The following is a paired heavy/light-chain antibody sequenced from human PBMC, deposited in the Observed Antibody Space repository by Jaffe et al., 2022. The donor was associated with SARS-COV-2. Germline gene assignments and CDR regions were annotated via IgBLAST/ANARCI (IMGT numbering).Heavy chain of an antibody. Sequence: QVQLQESGPGLVKPSETLSLTCTVSGGSLSNYYWSWIRQSPGKGLEWIGYIDYSGGTNYNPSLKSRVSISIDTSKSQFSLKLRSVTAADTAVYYCARDLSGASCYDYWGQGTLVTVSS. CDR2: IDYSGGT. CDR3: ARDLSGASCYDY. D-gene: IGHD2-15*01. J-gene: IGHJ4*02. V-gene: IGHV4-59*01. CDR1: GGSLSNYY.
Light chain of an antibody. Sequence: DIVVTQSPDSLAVSLGERATINCKSSQSVLYSSNNRNYLAWYQQKPGQPPKLLIYWALTRESGVPDRFSGSGSGTDFTLTINSLQAEDVAVYYCQQYYSSPYTFGQGTKLEIK. V-gene: IGKV4-1*01. CDR2: WAL. J-gene: IGKJ2*01. CDR3: QQYYSSPYT. CDR1: QSVLYSSNNRNY.